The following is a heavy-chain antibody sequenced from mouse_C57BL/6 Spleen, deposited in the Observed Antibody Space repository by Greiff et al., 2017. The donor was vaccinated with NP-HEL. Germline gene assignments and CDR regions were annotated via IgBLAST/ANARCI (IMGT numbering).Heavy chain of an antibody. V-gene: IGHV1-69*01. D-gene: IGHD1-1*01. CDR3: ARNYYGSRALAY. J-gene: IGHJ3*01. CDR2: IDPSDSYT. CDR1: GYTFTSYW. Sequence: VQLQQPGAELVMPGASVKLSCKASGYTFTSYWMHWVKQRPGQGLEWIGEIDPSDSYTNYNQKFKGKSTLTVDKSSSTAYMQLSSLTSEDSAVYYCARNYYGSRALAYWGQGTLVTVSA.